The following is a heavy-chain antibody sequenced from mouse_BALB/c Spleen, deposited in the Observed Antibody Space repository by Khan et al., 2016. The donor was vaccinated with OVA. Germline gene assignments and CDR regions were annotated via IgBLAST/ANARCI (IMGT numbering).Heavy chain of an antibody. V-gene: IGHV2-2*02. CDR2: IWSGGSR. J-gene: IGHJ3*01. CDR1: GFSLTSYG. Sequence: QVQLKESGPGLVQPSQSLSITCTVSGFSLTSYGVHWVSQSPGKGLEWLGVIWSGGSRDYNAAFIYGLDISKENYQSQAFFKMNSQQTNDTAIIYCARNYDYDECLAYWGQGTMVTVSA. CDR3: ARNYDYDECLAY. D-gene: IGHD2-4*01.